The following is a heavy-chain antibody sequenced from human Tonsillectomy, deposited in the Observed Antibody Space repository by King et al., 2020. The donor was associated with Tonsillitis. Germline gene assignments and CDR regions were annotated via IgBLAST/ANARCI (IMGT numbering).Heavy chain of an antibody. Sequence: VQLQQSGPGLVKPSQTLSLTCAISGDSVSSNSAAWNWIRQSPSRGLEWLGRTYYRSKWYNDYAVSVKSRITINPDTSKNQFSLQLNSVTPEDTAVYYSARGVDTAMVSVNDAFDIWGQGTMVTVSS. D-gene: IGHD5-18*01. J-gene: IGHJ3*02. CDR1: GDSVSSNSAA. CDR2: TYYRSKWYN. V-gene: IGHV6-1*01. CDR3: ARGVDTAMVSVNDAFDI.